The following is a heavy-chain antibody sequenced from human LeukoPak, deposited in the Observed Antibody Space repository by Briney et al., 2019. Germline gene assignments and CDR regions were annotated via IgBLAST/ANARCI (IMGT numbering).Heavy chain of an antibody. CDR2: ISSSSSYI. D-gene: IGHD5-12*01. CDR1: GFTFSSYS. Sequence: PGGSLRLSCAASGFTFSSYSMNWVRQAPGKGLEWVSSISSSSSYIYYADSVKGRFTISRDNAKNSLYLQMNSLRAEDTAVYYCARVPSGYDPSDDAFDIWGQGTMVTVSS. J-gene: IGHJ3*02. V-gene: IGHV3-21*01. CDR3: ARVPSGYDPSDDAFDI.